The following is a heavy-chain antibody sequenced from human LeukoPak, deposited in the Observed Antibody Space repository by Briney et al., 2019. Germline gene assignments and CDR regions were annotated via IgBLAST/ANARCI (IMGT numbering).Heavy chain of an antibody. D-gene: IGHD5-18*01. V-gene: IGHV1-18*01. CDR1: VYTFSNYG. J-gene: IGHJ4*02. CDR3: ARAASHRGYSYGFDY. Sequence: ASVKDSCKASVYTFSNYGISWVRQAPGQGLEWMGWISAYNGNTNYAQKLQGRVTMTTDTSTSTAYMELRSLRSDDTAVYYCARAASHRGYSYGFDYWGQGTLVTVSS. CDR2: ISAYNGNT.